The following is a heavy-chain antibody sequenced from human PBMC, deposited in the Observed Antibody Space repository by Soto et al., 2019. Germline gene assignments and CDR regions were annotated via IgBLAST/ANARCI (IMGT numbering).Heavy chain of an antibody. Sequence: SQTLSLTCTVSGGCTNSCYWSWIRHHPGKGLEWSGYIYYNGGANYNPSLKSRVTISVDTSKKQLCLRLSSVTAADTAVEYCGRGSGYYDASGGHRDPLQHSGQGALVTISS. J-gene: IGHJ1*01. V-gene: IGHV4-59*13. CDR3: GRGSGYYDASGGHRDPLQH. CDR1: GGCTNSCY. CDR2: IYYNGGA. D-gene: IGHD3-22*01.